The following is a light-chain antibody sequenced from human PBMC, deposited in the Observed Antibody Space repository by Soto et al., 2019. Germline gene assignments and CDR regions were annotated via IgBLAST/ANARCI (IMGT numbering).Light chain of an antibody. CDR3: LQYQSYWT. CDR1: QSISRQ. J-gene: IGKJ1*01. CDR2: QAS. Sequence: DIQMTQSPSTLSASVGDRVSITCRASQSISRQLAWYQQKPGKAPNLLIYQASNLETGVPSRFTGSGAGTEFTLTISSLQPDDLETYSCLQYQSYWTFGQGTKVEVK. V-gene: IGKV1-5*03.